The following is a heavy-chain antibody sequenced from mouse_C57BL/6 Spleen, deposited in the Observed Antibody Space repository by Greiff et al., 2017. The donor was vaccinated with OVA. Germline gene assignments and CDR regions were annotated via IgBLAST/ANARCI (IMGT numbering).Heavy chain of an antibody. Sequence: VQLKESGGGLVKPGGSLKLSCAASGFTFSSYAMSWVRQTPEKRLEWVATISDGGSYTYYPDNVKGRFTISRDNAKNNLYLQMSHLKSEDTAMYYCARGGGTVVAFYWYFDVWGTGTTVTVSS. CDR3: ARGGGTVVAFYWYFDV. D-gene: IGHD1-1*01. CDR2: ISDGGSYT. CDR1: GFTFSSYA. J-gene: IGHJ1*03. V-gene: IGHV5-4*01.